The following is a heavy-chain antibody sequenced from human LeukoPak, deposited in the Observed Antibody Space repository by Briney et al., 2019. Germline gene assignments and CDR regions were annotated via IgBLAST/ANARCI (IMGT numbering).Heavy chain of an antibody. J-gene: IGHJ4*02. D-gene: IGHD1-26*01. CDR2: ISYDGSNK. CDR3: APEASYYGGGVDY. V-gene: IGHV3-30-3*01. CDR1: GFTFSSYA. Sequence: GRSLRLSCAASGFTFSSYAMHWVRQAPGKGLEWVAVISYDGSNKYYADSVKGRFTISRDNSKNTLYLQMNSLRAEDTAVYYCAPEASYYGGGVDYWGQGTLVTVSS.